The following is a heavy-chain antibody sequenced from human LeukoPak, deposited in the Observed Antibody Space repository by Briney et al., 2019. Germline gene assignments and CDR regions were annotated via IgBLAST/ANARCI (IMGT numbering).Heavy chain of an antibody. D-gene: IGHD3-10*01. J-gene: IGHJ4*02. CDR3: AKRRGVSYYYGSGYFDY. Sequence: GGSLRLSCAASGFTFSSYAMSWVRQAPGKGPEWVSAISGSGGSTYYADSVKGRFTISRDNSKNTLYLQMNSLRAEDTAVYYCAKRRGVSYYYGSGYFDYWGQGTLVTVSS. CDR1: GFTFSSYA. CDR2: ISGSGGST. V-gene: IGHV3-23*01.